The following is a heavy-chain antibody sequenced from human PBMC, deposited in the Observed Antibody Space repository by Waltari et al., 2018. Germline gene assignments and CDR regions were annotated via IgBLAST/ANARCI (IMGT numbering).Heavy chain of an antibody. Sequence: QVQLQESGPGLVKPSETLSLTCAVSGYSISSGYYWGLIRQPPGKGLEWIGSIYHSGSTYYNPSLKSRVTISVDTSKNQFSLKLSSVTAADTAVYYCASQLQKGGYWFDPWGQGTLVTVSS. D-gene: IGHD1-26*01. J-gene: IGHJ5*02. CDR2: IYHSGST. V-gene: IGHV4-38-2*01. CDR3: ASQLQKGGYWFDP. CDR1: GYSISSGYY.